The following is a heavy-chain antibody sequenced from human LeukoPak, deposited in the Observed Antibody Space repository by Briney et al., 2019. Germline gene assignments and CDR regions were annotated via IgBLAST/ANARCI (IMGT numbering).Heavy chain of an antibody. Sequence: PSETLSLTCTVSGYSISSGYYWGWIRQPPGKGLEWIGSIYHSGSTYYNPSLKSRVTISVDTSKNQFSLKLSSVTAADTAVYYCARVITMIVAHYFDYWGQGTPVTVSS. CDR1: GYSISSGYY. CDR3: ARVITMIVAHYFDY. V-gene: IGHV4-38-2*02. J-gene: IGHJ4*02. CDR2: IYHSGST. D-gene: IGHD3-22*01.